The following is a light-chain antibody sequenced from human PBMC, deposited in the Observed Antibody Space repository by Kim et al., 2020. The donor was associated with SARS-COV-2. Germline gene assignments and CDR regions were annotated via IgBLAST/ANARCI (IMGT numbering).Light chain of an antibody. J-gene: IGLJ1*01. CDR3: NSRDSSGNHHYV. CDR1: SLRSYY. CDR2: GKN. Sequence: LGKTVRITCQGDSLRSYYASWYQQKPGQAPVLVIYGKNNRPSGIQDRFSGSSSGNTASLTITGAQAEDEADYYCNSRDSSGNHHYVFGTGTKVTVL. V-gene: IGLV3-19*01.